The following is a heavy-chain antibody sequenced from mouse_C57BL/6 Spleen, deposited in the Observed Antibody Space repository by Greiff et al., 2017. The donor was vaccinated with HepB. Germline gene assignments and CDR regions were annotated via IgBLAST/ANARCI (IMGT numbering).Heavy chain of an antibody. CDR2: ISSGSSTI. CDR3: ARPGIYDGYFYY. D-gene: IGHD2-3*01. J-gene: IGHJ2*01. CDR1: GFTFSDYG. V-gene: IGHV5-17*01. Sequence: EVHLVESGGGLVKPGGSLKLSCAASGFTFSDYGMHWVRQAPEKGLEWVAYISSGSSTIYYADTVKGRFTISRDNAKNTLFLQMTSLRSEDTAMYYCARPGIYDGYFYYWGQGTTLTVSS.